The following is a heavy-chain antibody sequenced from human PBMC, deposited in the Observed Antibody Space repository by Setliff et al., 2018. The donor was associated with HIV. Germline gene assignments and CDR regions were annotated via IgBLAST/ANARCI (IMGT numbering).Heavy chain of an antibody. Sequence: PSETLSLTCTVSGDSVSSRSYYWSWIRQPAGKGLEWIGRIYTSGSTNYNPSLKSRVTISVDASENQFSLELSSVTAADTALYYCARGSDYIWGNYRFPFDYWGQGTLVTVSS. J-gene: IGHJ4*02. CDR1: GDSVSSRSYY. CDR2: IYTSGST. V-gene: IGHV4-61*02. D-gene: IGHD3-16*02. CDR3: ARGSDYIWGNYRFPFDY.